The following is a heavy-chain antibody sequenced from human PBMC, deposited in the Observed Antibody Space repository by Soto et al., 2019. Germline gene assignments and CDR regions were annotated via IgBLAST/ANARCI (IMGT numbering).Heavy chain of an antibody. D-gene: IGHD3-22*01. Sequence: LRLSCAASGFTFSNSWMSWVRQAPGKGLEWVGRIKSKTDGGTTDYAAPVKGRFTISRDDSKNTLYLQMNSLKTEDTAVYYCTTDSDYYDSSGYYHYGMDVRGKGTTVTVSS. CDR1: GFTFSNSW. CDR3: TTDSDYYDSSGYYHYGMDV. J-gene: IGHJ6*04. CDR2: IKSKTDGGTT. V-gene: IGHV3-15*01.